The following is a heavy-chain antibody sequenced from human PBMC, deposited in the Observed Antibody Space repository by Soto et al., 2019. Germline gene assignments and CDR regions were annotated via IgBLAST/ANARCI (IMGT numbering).Heavy chain of an antibody. CDR3: AQHDWFDP. Sequence: GGSLRLSCEASGFSVSSTYMGWVRQAPGKGLEWASVIYSGSTYYADSVKGRFTISRDISKNTLYLQMNSLRTEDSAVYYCAQHDWFDPWGQGTLVTVSS. D-gene: IGHD1-1*01. CDR1: GFSVSSTY. J-gene: IGHJ5*02. V-gene: IGHV3-66*01. CDR2: IYSGST.